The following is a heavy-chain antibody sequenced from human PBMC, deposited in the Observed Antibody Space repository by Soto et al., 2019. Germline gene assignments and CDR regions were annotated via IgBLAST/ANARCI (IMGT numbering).Heavy chain of an antibody. CDR3: GRDRLARVWTPGIDS. Sequence: QVQLVESGGGVVQPGRSLRLSCVMSGFTFSDYGMHWVRQAPGKGLEWVAVMWYDGSNEFYADSVKGRFTISRDNSKNTLYLQMNSLRTDDTAVYYCGRDRLARVWTPGIDSWGQGILVTVSS. J-gene: IGHJ4*02. CDR2: MWYDGSNE. V-gene: IGHV3-33*01. D-gene: IGHD3-10*01. CDR1: GFTFSDYG.